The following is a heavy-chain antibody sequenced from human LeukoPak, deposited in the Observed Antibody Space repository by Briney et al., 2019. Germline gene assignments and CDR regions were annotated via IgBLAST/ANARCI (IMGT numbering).Heavy chain of an antibody. V-gene: IGHV3-30*02. Sequence: GGSLRLSCAASGFTFSSYGMHWVRQAPGKGLEWVAFIRYDGSNKYYADSVKGRFTISRDNSKNTLYLQMNSLRAEDTAVYYCAESTAWGEGSGGSNYWGQGTLVTVSS. CDR3: AESTAWGEGSGGSNY. J-gene: IGHJ4*02. D-gene: IGHD2-15*01. CDR2: IRYDGSNK. CDR1: GFTFSSYG.